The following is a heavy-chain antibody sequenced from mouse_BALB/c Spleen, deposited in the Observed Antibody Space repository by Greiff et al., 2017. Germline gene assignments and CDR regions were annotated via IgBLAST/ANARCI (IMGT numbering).Heavy chain of an antibody. J-gene: IGHJ3*01. Sequence: EVHLVESGGGLVQPGGSRKLSCAASGFTFSSFGMHWVRQAPEKGLEWVAYISSGSSTIYYADTVKGRFTISRDNPKNTLFLQMTSLRSEDTAMYYCARGGNYFAWFAYWGQGTLVTVSA. CDR2: ISSGSSTI. V-gene: IGHV5-17*02. CDR1: GFTFSSFG. CDR3: ARGGNYFAWFAY. D-gene: IGHD2-1*01.